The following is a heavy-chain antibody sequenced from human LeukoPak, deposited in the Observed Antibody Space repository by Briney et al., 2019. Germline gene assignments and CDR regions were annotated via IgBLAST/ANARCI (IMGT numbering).Heavy chain of an antibody. CDR1: GGSFSGYY. Sequence: SETLSLTCAVYGGSFSGYYWSWIRQPPGEGLEWIGEINHSGSTNYNPSLKSRVTISVDTSKDQFSLKLSSVTAADTAVYYCARPRAGYYFDYWGQGTLVTVSS. CDR2: INHSGST. J-gene: IGHJ4*02. V-gene: IGHV4-34*01. CDR3: ARPRAGYYFDY.